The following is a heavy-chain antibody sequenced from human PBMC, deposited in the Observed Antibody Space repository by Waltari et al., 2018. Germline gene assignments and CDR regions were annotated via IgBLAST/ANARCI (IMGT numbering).Heavy chain of an antibody. D-gene: IGHD2-21*02. CDR3: VRTRVGTDTSHRWFDP. Sequence: EVQLVESGGGLIQPGESLRLSCAASGFTVTTNYMSWVRQPPGKGLEWVPVLFPEGTTYYTDSVKGRFIISEDKSKNSLFLQMNNLTPGDTAVYYCVRTRVGTDTSHRWFDPWGQGTLVTVSS. CDR1: GFTVTTNY. CDR2: LFPEGTT. V-gene: IGHV3-53*02. J-gene: IGHJ5*02.